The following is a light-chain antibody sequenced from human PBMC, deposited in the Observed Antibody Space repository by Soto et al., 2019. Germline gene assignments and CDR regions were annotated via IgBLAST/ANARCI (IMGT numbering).Light chain of an antibody. CDR1: SSDVGSYNY. CDR2: EVT. CDR3: CTYADDNIFV. J-gene: IGLJ1*01. V-gene: IGLV2-8*01. Sequence: QSALTQPPSASGSPGQSVTISCTGTSSDVGSYNYVSWYQQHPGKAPKLLIFEVTKRPSGVPDRFSGSKSGNTASLTVSGLQTEDEADYYCCTYADDNIFVFGTGTKLTVL.